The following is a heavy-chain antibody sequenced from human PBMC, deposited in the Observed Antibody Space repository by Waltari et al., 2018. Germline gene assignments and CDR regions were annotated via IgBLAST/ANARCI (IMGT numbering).Heavy chain of an antibody. CDR2: IYTSGST. V-gene: IGHV4-4*07. D-gene: IGHD2-21*01. CDR1: GGSISSYY. Sequence: QVQLQESGPGLVKPSETLSLTCTVPGGSISSYYWTWIRQPAGKGLEWIGRIYTSGSTNYNPSLKSRVTMSVDTSKNQFSLKLSSVTTADTAVYYCARTIVVVHYYYMDVWGKGTTVTVSS. CDR3: ARTIVVVHYYYMDV. J-gene: IGHJ6*03.